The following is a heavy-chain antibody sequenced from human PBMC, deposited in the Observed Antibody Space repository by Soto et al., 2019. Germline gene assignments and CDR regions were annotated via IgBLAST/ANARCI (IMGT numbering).Heavy chain of an antibody. D-gene: IGHD2-2*01. J-gene: IGHJ6*02. CDR2: IYHSGST. CDR1: GGSISSSNW. CDR3: ARLAPCSSTSCYAHYYYYYGMDV. V-gene: IGHV4-4*02. Sequence: TSETLSLTCAVSGGSISSSNWWSWVRQPPGKGLEWIGEIYHSGSTNYNPSLKSRVTISVDKSKNQFSLKLSSVTAADTAVYYCARLAPCSSTSCYAHYYYYYGMDVWGQGTTVTVSS.